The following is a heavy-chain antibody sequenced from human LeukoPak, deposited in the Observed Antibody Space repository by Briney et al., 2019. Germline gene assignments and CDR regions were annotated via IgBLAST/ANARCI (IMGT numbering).Heavy chain of an antibody. V-gene: IGHV3-53*03. CDR1: GFTVSSNY. CDR2: IYSGGST. D-gene: IGHD4-17*01. J-gene: IGHJ4*02. Sequence: PGGSLRLSCAASGFTVSSNYMSWVRQAPGKGLEWVSVIYSGGSTYYADSVKGRFTISRDNAKNSLYLQMNSLKTDDTAVYFCSSGLSVLRSNNTPVDYWGQGTLVTVSP. CDR3: SSGLSVLRSNNTPVDY.